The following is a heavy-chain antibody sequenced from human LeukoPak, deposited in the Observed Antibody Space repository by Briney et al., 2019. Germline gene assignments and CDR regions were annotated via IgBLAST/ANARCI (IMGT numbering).Heavy chain of an antibody. J-gene: IGHJ6*03. V-gene: IGHV4-34*01. CDR3: AKGKAGHYHSVTDEYYYYMDV. CDR2: ISYSGST. Sequence: PSETLSLTCVVDGGYFSGFYWTWIRQAPGKGLEWIGEISYSGSTKYNPSLKSRVTIEVDTPKKQISLNLSSPTAADTAVYYCAKGKAGHYHSVTDEYYYYMDVWGKRTTVIVSS. D-gene: IGHD3-9*01. CDR1: GGYFSGFY.